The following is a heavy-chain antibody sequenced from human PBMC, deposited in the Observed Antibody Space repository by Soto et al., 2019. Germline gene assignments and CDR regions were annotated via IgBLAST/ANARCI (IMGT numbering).Heavy chain of an antibody. CDR3: AREKSSPPYEEYYYYGMDV. D-gene: IGHD3-3*01. V-gene: IGHV1-2*04. Sequence: ASVKVSCKASGYTFTGYYMHWVRQAPGQGLEWMGWINPNSGGTNYAQKFQGWVTMTRDTSISTAYMELSRLRSDDTAVYYCAREKSSPPYEEYYYYGMDVWGQGTTVTVSS. CDR2: INPNSGGT. J-gene: IGHJ6*02. CDR1: GYTFTGYY.